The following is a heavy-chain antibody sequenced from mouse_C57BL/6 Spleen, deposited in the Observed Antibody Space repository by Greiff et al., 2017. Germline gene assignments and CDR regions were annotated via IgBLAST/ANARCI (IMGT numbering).Heavy chain of an antibody. D-gene: IGHD6-1*01. CDR3: ARWGGTTIPDYYAMDY. CDR1: GYTFTSYW. CDR2: IDPNSGGT. J-gene: IGHJ4*01. V-gene: IGHV1-72*01. Sequence: QVQLQQPGAELVKPGASVKLSCKASGYTFTSYWMHWVKQRPGRGLEWIGRIDPNSGGTKYNEKFTSKATLTVDKPSSTAYMQLSSLASEDSAVYYCARWGGTTIPDYYAMDYWGQGTSVTVSS.